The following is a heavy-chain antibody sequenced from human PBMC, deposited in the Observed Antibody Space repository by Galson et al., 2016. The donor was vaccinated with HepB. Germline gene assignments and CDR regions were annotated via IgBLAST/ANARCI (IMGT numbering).Heavy chain of an antibody. CDR3: ARERISYGSIGLDY. CDR1: GGSVSSGNYY. V-gene: IGHV4-61*01. Sequence: SETLSLTCSVSGGSVSSGNYYWNWIRQPPGKGLEWIGYIYNSGSTSYNPSLKSRVTISVDTSENQFSLKLSSVTAADTAVYYCARERISYGSIGLDYWGQGILVTVSS. D-gene: IGHD5-18*01. CDR2: IYNSGST. J-gene: IGHJ4*02.